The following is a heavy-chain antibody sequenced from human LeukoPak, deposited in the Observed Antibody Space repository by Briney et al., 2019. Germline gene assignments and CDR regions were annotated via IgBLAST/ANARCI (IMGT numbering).Heavy chain of an antibody. D-gene: IGHD3-3*01. J-gene: IGHJ4*02. CDR3: ARDQYYDSWSGSTY. V-gene: IGHV1-18*01. Sequence: ASVKVSCKASGYTFTSYGISWVRQAPGQGLEWMGWISAYNGNTNYAQKLQGRVTMTTDTSTSTAYMELRSLRSDDTAVYYCARDQYYDSWSGSTYWGQGTLVTVSS. CDR1: GYTFTSYG. CDR2: ISAYNGNT.